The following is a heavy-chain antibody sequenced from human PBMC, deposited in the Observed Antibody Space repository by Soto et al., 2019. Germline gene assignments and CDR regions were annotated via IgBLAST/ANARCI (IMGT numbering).Heavy chain of an antibody. V-gene: IGHV1-69*01. J-gene: IGHJ4*02. CDR2: SIPIFGTA. Sequence: QVQLVQSGAEVKKPGSSVKVSCKASGGTFSSYAISWVRQAPGQGLEWMGGSIPIFGTANYAQKFQGRVTIPADESTSQAYMELSSLRSEDTAVYYCASNRRIAVAGGGDYWGQGTLVTVSS. CDR3: ASNRRIAVAGGGDY. CDR1: GGTFSSYA. D-gene: IGHD6-19*01.